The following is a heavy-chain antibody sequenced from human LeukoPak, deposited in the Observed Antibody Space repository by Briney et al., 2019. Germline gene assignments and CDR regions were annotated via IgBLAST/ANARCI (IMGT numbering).Heavy chain of an antibody. CDR2: MNPNSGNT. CDR3: ARARAYCSSTSCYPPPFDP. V-gene: IGHV1-8*01. J-gene: IGHJ5*02. D-gene: IGHD2-2*01. CDR1: GYTFTSYD. Sequence: ASVKVSCKASGYTFTSYDINWVRQATGQGLEWMGWMNPNSGNTGYAQKFQGRVTMTRNTSISTAYMELSSLRSEDTAVYYCARARAYCSSTSCYPPPFDPWGQGTLVTVSS.